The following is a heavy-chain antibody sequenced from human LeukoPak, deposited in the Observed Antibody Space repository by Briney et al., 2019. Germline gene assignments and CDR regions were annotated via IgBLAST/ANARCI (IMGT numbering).Heavy chain of an antibody. CDR1: GFTFSSYG. V-gene: IGHV3-30*18. D-gene: IGHD6-13*01. Sequence: GRSLRLSCAASGFTFSSYGMQWVRQAPGKGLEWVAVISYDGSNKYYADSVKGRFTISRDNSKNTLYLQMNSLRAEDTAVYYCAKGGYSSSWYGVSGYWGQGTLVTVSS. J-gene: IGHJ4*02. CDR2: ISYDGSNK. CDR3: AKGGYSSSWYGVSGY.